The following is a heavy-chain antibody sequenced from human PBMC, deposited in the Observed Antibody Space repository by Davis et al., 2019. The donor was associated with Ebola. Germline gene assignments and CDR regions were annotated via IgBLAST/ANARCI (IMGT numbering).Heavy chain of an antibody. CDR3: ARGKYSSLAFDY. CDR1: GGSISSYY. CDR2: INHSGST. D-gene: IGHD6-6*01. J-gene: IGHJ4*02. V-gene: IGHV4-34*01. Sequence: PSETLSLTCTVSGGSISSYYWSWIRQPPGKGLEWIGEINHSGSTNYNPSLKSRVTMSVDTSKNQFSLKLSSVTAADTAVYYCARGKYSSLAFDYWGQGTLVTVSS.